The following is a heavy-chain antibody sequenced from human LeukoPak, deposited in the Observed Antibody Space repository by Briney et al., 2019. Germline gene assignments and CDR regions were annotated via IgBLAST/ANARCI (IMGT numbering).Heavy chain of an antibody. CDR2: ISGGGGST. CDR3: AKGTDCSGGSCYSIDC. CDR1: GFTLSNYA. Sequence: GGSLRLSCAASGFTLSNYAMTWVRQAPGKGLEWVSSISGGGGSTYYADSVKGRFTISGDNSKNTLYLQMNSPRVDDTAVYYCAKGTDCSGGSCYSIDCWGQGTLVTVSS. V-gene: IGHV3-23*01. D-gene: IGHD2-15*01. J-gene: IGHJ4*02.